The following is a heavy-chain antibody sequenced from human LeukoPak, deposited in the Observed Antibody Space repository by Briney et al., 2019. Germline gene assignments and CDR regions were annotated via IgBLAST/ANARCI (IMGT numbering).Heavy chain of an antibody. J-gene: IGHJ4*02. Sequence: PGGSLRLSCAASGFTFSSYAMSWVRQAPGKGLEWVSANSGSGGSPYYADSVKGRFTISRDNSKNTLYLQMNSLRAEDTAIYFCAKGSDTSSWLLDFWGQGTLVTVSS. V-gene: IGHV3-23*01. CDR2: NSGSGGSP. D-gene: IGHD6-13*01. CDR3: AKGSDTSSWLLDF. CDR1: GFTFSSYA.